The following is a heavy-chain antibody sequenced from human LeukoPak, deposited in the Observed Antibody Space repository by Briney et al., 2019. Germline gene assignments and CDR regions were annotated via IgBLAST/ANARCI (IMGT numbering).Heavy chain of an antibody. CDR2: MNPNSGNT. CDR3: ARYIAAAGAFDY. Sequence: ASVKVSCKTSGYTFTSYDINWVRQATGQGLEWMGWMNPNSGNTGYAQKFQGRVTITRNTSISTAYMELSSLRSEDTAVYYCARYIAAAGAFDYWGQGTLVTVSS. V-gene: IGHV1-8*03. D-gene: IGHD6-13*01. CDR1: GYTFTSYD. J-gene: IGHJ4*02.